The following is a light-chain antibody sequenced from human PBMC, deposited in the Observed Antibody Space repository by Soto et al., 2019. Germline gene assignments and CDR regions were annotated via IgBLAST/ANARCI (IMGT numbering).Light chain of an antibody. Sequence: VLTQSPVTMSLSPCDRATLSCRTSQSFRGLLAWYQQKPGQAPRLLIYDAYNRATGIPPRFSGSGSGTDFTLTISSLEPEDSAVYYCQQRHMWPITFGQGTRLEIK. CDR2: DAY. J-gene: IGKJ5*01. V-gene: IGKV3-11*01. CDR1: QSFRGL. CDR3: QQRHMWPIT.